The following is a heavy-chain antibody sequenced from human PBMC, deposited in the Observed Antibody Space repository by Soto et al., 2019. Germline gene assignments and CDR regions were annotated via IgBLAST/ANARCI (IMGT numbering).Heavy chain of an antibody. Sequence: EVELLESGGGLVQPGGSLRLSCVASGFTFKNYDMRWIRQAPGKGLEWVSGISGSGGVTYYADSVKGRFTISRDNSKNTLYLQMNSLRVEDTAIYYCAKNRQFRSYYESAGHYDNWGQGTLVTVSS. J-gene: IGHJ4*02. V-gene: IGHV3-23*01. CDR3: AKNRQFRSYYESAGHYDN. CDR1: GFTFKNYD. CDR2: ISGSGGVT. D-gene: IGHD3-10*01.